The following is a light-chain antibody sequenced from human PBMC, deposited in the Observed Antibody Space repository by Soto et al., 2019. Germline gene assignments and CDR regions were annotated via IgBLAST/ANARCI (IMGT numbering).Light chain of an antibody. CDR3: SSYTVGSTYA. Sequence: QSALTQPASVSGSPGQSITISCTGTSSDIGGYKYVSWYQQHPGKAPKLMIYDVSNRPSGVSNRFSGSKSGNTATLTISGLQGDDEAEYYCSSYTVGSTYAFGTGTKVTVL. CDR2: DVS. CDR1: SSDIGGYKY. V-gene: IGLV2-14*01. J-gene: IGLJ1*01.